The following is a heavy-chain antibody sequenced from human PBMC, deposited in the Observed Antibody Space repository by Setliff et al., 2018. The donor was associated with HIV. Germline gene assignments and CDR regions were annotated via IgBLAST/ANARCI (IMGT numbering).Heavy chain of an antibody. D-gene: IGHD5-12*01. CDR2: IIPIFGTA. V-gene: IGHV1-69*05. CDR1: GYTFTGYY. CDR3: AMDGYNLHYYYYMHV. Sequence: SVKVSCKASGYTFTGYYMHWVRQAPGQGLEWMGGIIPIFGTANYAQKFQGRVTITTDESTSTAYMELSSLRSEETAVYYCAMDGYNLHYYYYMHVWGKATTVTVSS. J-gene: IGHJ6*03.